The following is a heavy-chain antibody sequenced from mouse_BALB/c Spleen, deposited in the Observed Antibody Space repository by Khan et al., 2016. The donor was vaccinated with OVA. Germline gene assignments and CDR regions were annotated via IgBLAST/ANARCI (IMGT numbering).Heavy chain of an antibody. CDR3: ASHLTESFAY. J-gene: IGHJ3*01. V-gene: IGHV5-6*01. CDR2: ISSGGDYT. CDR1: GFTFSAYS. Sequence: EVELVESGGDLVEPGGSLKLSCAASGFTFSAYSMSWVRQTADKRLEWVATISSGGDYTYYVDNVKGRFTISRDNAKNTLYLQMSSLKSEDTAMYYSASHLTESFAYWGQGTLVTVSA. D-gene: IGHD4-1*01.